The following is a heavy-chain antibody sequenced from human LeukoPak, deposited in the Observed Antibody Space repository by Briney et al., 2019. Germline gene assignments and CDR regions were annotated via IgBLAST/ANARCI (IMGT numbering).Heavy chain of an antibody. CDR1: GGSFSGYY. D-gene: IGHD3-16*01. Sequence: PSETLSLTCAVYGGSFSGYYWSWIRQPPGKGLEWIGEINHSGSTNYNPSLKSRVTISVDTSKNQFSLKLSSVTAADTAVYYCARGFILPGFDYWGQGTLVTVSS. V-gene: IGHV4-34*01. CDR3: ARGFILPGFDY. CDR2: INHSGST. J-gene: IGHJ4*02.